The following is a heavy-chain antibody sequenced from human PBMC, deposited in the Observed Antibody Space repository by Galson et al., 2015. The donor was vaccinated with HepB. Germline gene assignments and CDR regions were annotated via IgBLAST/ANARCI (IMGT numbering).Heavy chain of an antibody. V-gene: IGHV3-30*04. CDR2: ISYYGRNE. CDR3: VRGRTVLHARYYFDF. D-gene: IGHD2/OR15-2a*01. J-gene: IGHJ4*02. Sequence: SLRLSCAVSEFTFSTHDMHWVRQAPGKGPEWVAVISYYGRNENYADSVKGRFTISRDNSKSTLYLQMNSLRPEDAAVYSCVRGRTVLHARYYFDFWGRGTLVTVSS. CDR1: EFTFSTHD.